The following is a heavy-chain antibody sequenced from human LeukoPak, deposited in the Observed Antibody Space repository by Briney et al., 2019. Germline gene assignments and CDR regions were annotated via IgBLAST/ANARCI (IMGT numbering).Heavy chain of an antibody. CDR1: GFTFSSYG. D-gene: IGHD6-6*01. J-gene: IGHJ3*02. CDR2: ISYDGSNK. CDR3: ASYRYGSSFAFDI. V-gene: IGHV3-30*03. Sequence: PGGSLRLSCAASGFTFSSYGMHWVRQAPGKGLEWVAVISYDGSNKYYADSVKGRFTISRDNSKNTLYLQMNSLRAEDTAVYYCASYRYGSSFAFDIWGQGTMVTVSS.